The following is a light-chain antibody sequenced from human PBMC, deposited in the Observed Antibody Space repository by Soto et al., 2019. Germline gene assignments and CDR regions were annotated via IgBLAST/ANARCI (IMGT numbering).Light chain of an antibody. J-gene: IGLJ7*01. Sequence: QSALTQPASVSGSPGQSITISCTGTSSDVGGYNYVSWYQQHPGKAPKLMIYDVSNRPSGVSNRFSGSKSGNTASLTISGLQAEDEADYYCSSYTSSSTSVFGGGTQRTVL. CDR2: DVS. CDR3: SSYTSSSTSV. CDR1: SSDVGGYNY. V-gene: IGLV2-14*01.